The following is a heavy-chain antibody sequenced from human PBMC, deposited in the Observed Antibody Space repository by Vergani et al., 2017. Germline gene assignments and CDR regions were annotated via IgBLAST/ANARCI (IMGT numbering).Heavy chain of an antibody. CDR2: IITILGIA. Sequence: QVQLVQSGAEVKKPGSSVKVSCKASGGTFSSYTISWVRQAPGQGLEWMGRIITILGIANYAQKFQGRVTINADKSTSTAYMELSSLRSEDTAVYYCAGEDYYDSSGYLSEWGQGTLVTVSS. J-gene: IGHJ4*02. V-gene: IGHV1-69*08. CDR3: AGEDYYDSSGYLSE. CDR1: GGTFSSYT. D-gene: IGHD3-22*01.